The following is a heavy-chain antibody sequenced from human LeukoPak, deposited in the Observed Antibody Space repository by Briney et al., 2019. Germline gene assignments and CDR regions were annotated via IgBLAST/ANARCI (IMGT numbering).Heavy chain of an antibody. CDR1: GFTFSDYY. CDR2: ISSSGSTI. CDR3: ARGSNGLCYDY. Sequence: GGSLRLSCTASGFTFSDYYMSWVRQAPGQGLEGVSYISSSGSTIYYADSVKGRFTISRDNAKNSLYLQMNSLRAYDTAVYYCARGSNGLCYDYWGQGTLVTVSS. V-gene: IGHV3-11*01. D-gene: IGHD2-8*01. J-gene: IGHJ4*02.